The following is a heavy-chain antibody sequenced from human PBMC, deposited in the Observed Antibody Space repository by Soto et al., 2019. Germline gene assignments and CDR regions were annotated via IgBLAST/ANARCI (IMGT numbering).Heavy chain of an antibody. CDR2: IYYSGST. Sequence: PSETLSLTCTVSGGSISSGGYYWSWIRQHPGKGLEWIGYIYYSGSTYYSPSLKSRVTISVDTSKNQFSLKLSSVTAADTAVYYCARGLLYDFWSGLNWFDPWGQGTLVTVSS. D-gene: IGHD3-3*01. J-gene: IGHJ5*02. CDR1: GGSISSGGYY. V-gene: IGHV4-31*03. CDR3: ARGLLYDFWSGLNWFDP.